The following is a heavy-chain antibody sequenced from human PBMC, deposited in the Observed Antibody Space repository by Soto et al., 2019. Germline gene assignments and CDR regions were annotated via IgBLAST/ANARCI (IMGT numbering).Heavy chain of an antibody. V-gene: IGHV3-66*01. CDR1: GFTVSTKS. CDR2: IYSGGST. J-gene: IGHJ4*02. D-gene: IGHD3-16*01. CDR3: ARDPWAADY. Sequence: EVQLVESGGGLVQPGGSLRLSCAASGFTVSTKSMSWVRQAPGKGLEWVSVIYSGGSTFYADSVRGRFTISRDNSKNTVNLQMTSLRAEDTAVYYCARDPWAADYWGQGTLVTVSS.